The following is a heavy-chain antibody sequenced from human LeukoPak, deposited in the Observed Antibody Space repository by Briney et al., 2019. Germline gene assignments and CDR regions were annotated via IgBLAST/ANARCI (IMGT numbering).Heavy chain of an antibody. V-gene: IGHV3-66*01. J-gene: IGHJ6*02. CDR2: IYSGGST. CDR1: GFTFSSYS. CDR3: AREIPPGV. Sequence: PGGSLRLSCAASGFTFSSYSMNWVRQAPGKGLEWVSVIYSGGSTYYADSVKGRFTISRDNSKNTLYLQMNSLRAEDTAVYYCAREIPPGVWGQGTTVTVSS.